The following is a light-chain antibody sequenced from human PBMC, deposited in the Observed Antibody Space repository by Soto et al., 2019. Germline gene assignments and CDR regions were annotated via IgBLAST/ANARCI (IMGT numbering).Light chain of an antibody. J-gene: IGLJ1*01. CDR3: SSYTTGITLYV. CDR2: DVS. Sequence: QSVLTQPASVSGSPGQSITLSCTGTSSDVGGYNYVSWYQLHPGRAPKLIIYDVSHRPSGISNRFSGSKSGNTASLTISGLQPEDEADYFCSSYTTGITLYVFGPGTKGTVL. CDR1: SSDVGGYNY. V-gene: IGLV2-14*01.